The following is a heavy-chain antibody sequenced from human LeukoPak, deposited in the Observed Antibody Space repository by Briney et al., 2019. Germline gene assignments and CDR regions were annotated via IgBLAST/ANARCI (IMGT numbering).Heavy chain of an antibody. D-gene: IGHD2-2*01. V-gene: IGHV3-30-3*01. J-gene: IGHJ4*02. CDR2: ISYDGSNK. CDR3: ARDFCSSTSCYPDY. CDR1: GFTFSSYA. Sequence: QPGGSLRLSCAASGFTFSSYAMHWVRQAPGKGLEWVAVISYDGSNKYYADSVKGRFTISRDNSKNTLYLQMNSLRAEDTAVYYCARDFCSSTSCYPDYWGQGTLVTVSS.